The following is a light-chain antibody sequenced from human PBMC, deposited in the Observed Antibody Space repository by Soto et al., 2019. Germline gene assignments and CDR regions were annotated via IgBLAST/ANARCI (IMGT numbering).Light chain of an antibody. CDR1: QSVFYSSTNKNY. J-gene: IGKJ4*01. V-gene: IGKV4-1*01. Sequence: DIVMTQSTDSLAVSLGERATINCKSSQSVFYSSTNKNYLAWYQQKPGQPPKLLIYWTSTRESGVPDRFSGSGSGTDFTLTISSLQAEDVAVYYCQQYYSIPLTFGGGTKVEI. CDR3: QQYYSIPLT. CDR2: WTS.